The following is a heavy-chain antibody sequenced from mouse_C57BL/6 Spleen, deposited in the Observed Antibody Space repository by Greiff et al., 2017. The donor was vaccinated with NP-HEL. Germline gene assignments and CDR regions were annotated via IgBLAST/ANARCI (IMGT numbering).Heavy chain of an antibody. V-gene: IGHV1-64*01. CDR3: ARSVDYEYPSYWYFDV. CDR1: GYTFTSYW. Sequence: VQLQQPGAELVKPGASVKLSCKASGYTFTSYWMHWVKQRPGQGLEWIGMIHPNSGSTNYNEKFKSKATLPVDKSSSTAYMQLSSLTSEDSAVYYCARSVDYEYPSYWYFDVWGTGTTVTVSS. D-gene: IGHD5-1*01. J-gene: IGHJ1*03. CDR2: IHPNSGST.